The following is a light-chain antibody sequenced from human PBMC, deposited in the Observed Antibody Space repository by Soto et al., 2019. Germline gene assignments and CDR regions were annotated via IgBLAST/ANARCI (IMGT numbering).Light chain of an antibody. V-gene: IGKV3-20*01. CDR3: QHYNSYGT. Sequence: EIVLMQSPGTLSLSPGERATLSCRASQSVGSNYLAWYQQRPGQAPRLLIYGASSRATGIPDRFSGSGSGTEFTLTISSLQPDDFATYYCQHYNSYGTFGQGTKVDIK. CDR1: QSVGSNY. CDR2: GAS. J-gene: IGKJ1*01.